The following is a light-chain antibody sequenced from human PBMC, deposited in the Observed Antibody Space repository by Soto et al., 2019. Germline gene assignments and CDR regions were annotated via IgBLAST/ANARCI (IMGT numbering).Light chain of an antibody. J-gene: IGKJ1*01. CDR3: QQYNTWPRT. CDR1: QGIKDY. CDR2: GAS. Sequence: EIVLTQSPATLSLSPGERATLSCRASQGIKDYVAWFQQKPGQAPRLLIYGASTRATAIPARLSGSGSGTEFTLSISSLQSEDFAVYYCQQYNTWPRTFGQGTKVDIK. V-gene: IGKV3-15*01.